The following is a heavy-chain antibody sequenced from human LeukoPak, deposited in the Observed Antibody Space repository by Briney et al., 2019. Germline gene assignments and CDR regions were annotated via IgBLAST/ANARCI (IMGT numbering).Heavy chain of an antibody. D-gene: IGHD5-12*01. V-gene: IGHV1-69*13. Sequence: GASVKVSCKASGGTFSSYAISWVRQAPGQGLEWMGGIIPIFGTANYEQKFQGRVTITPDESTSTAYMELSSLRSEDTAVYYCARGENSGYDWDYWGQGTLVTVSS. J-gene: IGHJ4*02. CDR2: IIPIFGTA. CDR1: GGTFSSYA. CDR3: ARGENSGYDWDY.